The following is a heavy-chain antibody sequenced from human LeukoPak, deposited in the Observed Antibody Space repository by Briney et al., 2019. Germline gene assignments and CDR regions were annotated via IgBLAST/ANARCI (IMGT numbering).Heavy chain of an antibody. V-gene: IGHV4-59*08. J-gene: IGHJ4*02. D-gene: IGHD2-15*01. CDR3: ASNSGGSSNDY. CDR2: VYYSGST. CDR1: GGSISSYY. Sequence: SETLSLTCTVSGGSISSYYWSWIRQPPGKGLEWIGYVYYSGSTNYNPSLKSRVTISVDTSKNQFSLKLSSVTAADTAIYYCASNSGGSSNDYWGQGTLVTVSS.